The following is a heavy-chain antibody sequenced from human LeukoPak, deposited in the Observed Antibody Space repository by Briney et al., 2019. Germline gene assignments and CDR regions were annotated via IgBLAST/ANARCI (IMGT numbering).Heavy chain of an antibody. CDR1: GYYISSGYY. D-gene: IGHD3-10*01. J-gene: IGHJ5*02. Sequence: SETLSLTCSVSGYYISSGYYWSWIRQPPGKGLEWIGEINHSGSTNYNPSLKNRVTISVDTSKNQFSLKLSSVTAADTAVYYCARRGYQNYYGSGSYRNWFDPWGQGTLVTVSS. CDR2: INHSGST. V-gene: IGHV4-34*01. CDR3: ARRGYQNYYGSGSYRNWFDP.